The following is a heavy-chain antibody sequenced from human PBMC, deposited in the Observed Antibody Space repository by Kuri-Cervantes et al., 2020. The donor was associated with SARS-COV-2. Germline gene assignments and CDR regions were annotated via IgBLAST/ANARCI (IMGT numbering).Heavy chain of an antibody. CDR1: GGSISSSSYY. CDR3: ARSVNDFWSGYAVSLSTNYFDY. J-gene: IGHJ4*02. Sequence: GSLRLSCTVSGGSISSSSYYWGWIRQPPGKGLEWIGSIYYSGSTYHNPSLKSRVTISVDTSKNQFSLKLSSVTAADTAVYYCARSVNDFWSGYAVSLSTNYFDYWGQGTLVTVSS. CDR2: IYYSGST. D-gene: IGHD3-3*01. V-gene: IGHV4-39*01.